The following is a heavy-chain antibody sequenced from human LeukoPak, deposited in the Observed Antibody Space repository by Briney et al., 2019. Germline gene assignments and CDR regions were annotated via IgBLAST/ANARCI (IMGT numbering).Heavy chain of an antibody. V-gene: IGHV3-21*01. D-gene: IGHD1-26*01. Sequence: PGGSVSLTCAASGFIIRTFSMNWVRQAAGKELEWVSSSDINSGTMYYTDSVKGRFTISRDNTKNSLYLPMNSLRAEDTAVYYCGRYGVVGATPDYWGQGTLVTVSP. CDR1: GFIIRTFS. J-gene: IGHJ4*02. CDR3: GRYGVVGATPDY. CDR2: SDINSGTM.